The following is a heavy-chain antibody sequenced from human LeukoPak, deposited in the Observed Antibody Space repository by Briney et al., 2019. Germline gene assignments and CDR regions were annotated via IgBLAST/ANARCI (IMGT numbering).Heavy chain of an antibody. Sequence: GGSLRLSCAASGFTFSSNWMHWVRQAPGKGLVWVSRINEDGSTTDYADSVKGRSTIFRDNAKNTLYLQMNSLRAEDTAVYYCVRDLGGRSGHWGQGTLVTVSS. CDR1: GFTFSSNW. V-gene: IGHV3-74*01. CDR3: VRDLGGRSGH. CDR2: INEDGSTT. D-gene: IGHD1-26*01. J-gene: IGHJ4*02.